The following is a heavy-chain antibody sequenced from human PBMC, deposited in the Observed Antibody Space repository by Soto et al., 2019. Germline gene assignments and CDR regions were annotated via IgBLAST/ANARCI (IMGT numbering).Heavy chain of an antibody. V-gene: IGHV1-3*01. CDR3: ARDPKYYDILTGTRNPFDC. CDR1: GYTFTSYA. CDR2: INAGNGNT. Sequence: QVQLVQSGAEVKKPGASVKVSCKASGYTFTSYAMHWVRQAPGQRLEWMGWINAGNGNTKYSQKFQGRVTITRDTSASTAYMELSSLRSEDTAVYYCARDPKYYDILTGTRNPFDCWGQGTLVTVSS. D-gene: IGHD3-9*01. J-gene: IGHJ4*02.